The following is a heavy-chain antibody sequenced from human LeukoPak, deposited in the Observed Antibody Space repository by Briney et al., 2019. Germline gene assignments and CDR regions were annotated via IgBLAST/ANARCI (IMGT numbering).Heavy chain of an antibody. CDR1: GFTFSTYW. CDR2: INSDGSST. Sequence: GGSLRLSCAASGFTFSTYWMHWVRQVPGKGLVWVSRINSDGSSTSYADSVKGRLTISRDNIKNTLYLRMNSLTAEDTAVYYCTRGDYSFDYWGQGTLVTVSS. J-gene: IGHJ4*02. D-gene: IGHD2-21*01. V-gene: IGHV3-74*01. CDR3: TRGDYSFDY.